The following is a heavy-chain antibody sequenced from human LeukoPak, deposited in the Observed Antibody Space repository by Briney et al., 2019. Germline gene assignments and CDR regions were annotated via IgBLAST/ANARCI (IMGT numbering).Heavy chain of an antibody. CDR1: GFTFSTYW. D-gene: IGHD3-16*01. V-gene: IGHV3-7*03. J-gene: IGHJ4*02. Sequence: GGSLRLSCVVSGFTFSTYWMSWVRQAPGKGLEWVANIKQDGGEKNYVDSVKGRFTISRDNAKNSLYLQMNSLRAEDTALYYCARDNPFGGYWGQGTLVTVSS. CDR3: ARDNPFGGY. CDR2: IKQDGGEK.